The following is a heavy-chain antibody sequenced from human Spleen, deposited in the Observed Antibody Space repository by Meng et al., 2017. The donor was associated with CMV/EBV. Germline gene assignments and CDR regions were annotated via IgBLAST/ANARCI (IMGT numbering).Heavy chain of an antibody. D-gene: IGHD4-11*01. Sequence: SETLSLTCTVSGGSISGYSWSWIRQPPGKGLEWIGYISYTGSTNYNPSLKSRVTISVDTSKNQFSLKLSSVTVADTAVYYCARARTTEMDVWGQGTTVTVSS. CDR3: ARARTTEMDV. CDR1: GGSISGYS. V-gene: IGHV4-59*01. J-gene: IGHJ6*02. CDR2: ISYTGST.